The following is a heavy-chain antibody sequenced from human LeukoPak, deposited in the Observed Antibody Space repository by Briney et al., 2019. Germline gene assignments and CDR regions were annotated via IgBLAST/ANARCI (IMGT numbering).Heavy chain of an antibody. D-gene: IGHD6-13*01. CDR3: AREGSHGYYFDY. Sequence: PGGSLRLSCAASGLSSTIYWMHWVRQVPGKGLVWVSRIKLDENTAYYADFVKGRFTISRDDAKTTVYLQMNSLRAEDSAVYYCAREGSHGYYFDYWGQGTLVTVSS. CDR1: GLSSTIYW. CDR2: IKLDENTA. J-gene: IGHJ4*02. V-gene: IGHV3-74*01.